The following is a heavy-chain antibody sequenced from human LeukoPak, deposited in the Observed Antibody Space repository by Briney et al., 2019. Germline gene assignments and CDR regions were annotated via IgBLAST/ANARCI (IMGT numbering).Heavy chain of an antibody. Sequence: GGSLRLSCAASRFTFNSYAMSWVRQAPGKGLEWVSVIGGSNGITFYVGSVKGRFTISRDNSKDTLHLQMNSLRAEDTAVYYCARNENSGWGYFDYWGQGTLVTVSS. CDR2: IGGSNGIT. CDR1: RFTFNSYA. D-gene: IGHD5-12*01. CDR3: ARNENSGWGYFDY. J-gene: IGHJ4*02. V-gene: IGHV3-23*01.